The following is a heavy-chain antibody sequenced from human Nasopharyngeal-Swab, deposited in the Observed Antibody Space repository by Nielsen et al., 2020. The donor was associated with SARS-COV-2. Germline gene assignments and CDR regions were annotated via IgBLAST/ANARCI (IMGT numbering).Heavy chain of an antibody. J-gene: IGHJ4*02. Sequence: WVRPAPGQGLEWMGGNIPIFGTANYAQKFQGRVTITRDTSASTAYMELSSLRSEDKAVYYCARGGSGSYLPNYWGQGTLVTVSS. CDR2: NIPIFGTA. V-gene: IGHV1-69*05. D-gene: IGHD1-26*01. CDR3: ARGGSGSYLPNY.